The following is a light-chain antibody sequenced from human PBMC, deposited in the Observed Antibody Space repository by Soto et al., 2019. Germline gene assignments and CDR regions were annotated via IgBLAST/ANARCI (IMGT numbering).Light chain of an antibody. V-gene: IGKV3-11*01. CDR2: DTF. Sequence: EIFFPQCAGTLSLAPWGRATPSCVCIQSVSTYLAWYQQKPGQAPRLLIYDTFDRATGIPARFSGSGSGTDFTLTISSLEPEDFAGYYCQQRSSGPPITVGLGTRLEIK. CDR3: QQRSSGPPIT. J-gene: IGKJ5*01. CDR1: QSVSTY.